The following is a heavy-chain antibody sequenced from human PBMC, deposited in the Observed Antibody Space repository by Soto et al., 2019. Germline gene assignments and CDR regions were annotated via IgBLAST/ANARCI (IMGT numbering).Heavy chain of an antibody. D-gene: IGHD2-21*02. CDR3: AKVENDCCGVGDY. J-gene: IGHJ4*02. CDR1: GFTFSNYA. Sequence: GGSLRLSCAASGFTFSNYAMSWVRQAPGKGLEWVSAINTSGGSTNYADSVKGRFTISRDNSKNTVYLQMNSLRAEDTAIYYCAKVENDCCGVGDYWGQGTLVTVSS. CDR2: INTSGGST. V-gene: IGHV3-23*01.